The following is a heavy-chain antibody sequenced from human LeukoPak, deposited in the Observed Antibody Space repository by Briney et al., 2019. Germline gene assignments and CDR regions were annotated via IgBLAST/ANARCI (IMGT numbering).Heavy chain of an antibody. D-gene: IGHD6-13*01. V-gene: IGHV4-59*11. CDR1: RGSISSHY. CDR2: FYYSGST. Sequence: SETLSLTRIVPRGSISSHYWCGIRPPPGKGLEGVGHFYYSGSTNYNPSLKSRVTISVDTSKNQFSLKLSSVTAADTAVYYCARDQCTGDSSSWCYGMDVWGQGTTVTVSS. J-gene: IGHJ6*02. CDR3: ARDQCTGDSSSWCYGMDV.